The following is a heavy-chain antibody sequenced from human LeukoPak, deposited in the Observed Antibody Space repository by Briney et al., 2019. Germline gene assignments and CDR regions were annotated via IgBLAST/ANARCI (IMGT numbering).Heavy chain of an antibody. V-gene: IGHV3-30-3*01. CDR3: AGVDTAIIRDGLWYFDL. D-gene: IGHD5-18*01. CDR2: ISYDGSNS. CDR1: GFTFSSYT. J-gene: IGHJ2*01. Sequence: GGSLILSCAASGFTFSSYTMHWVRQAPGKGLDWVAVISYDGSNSYYADSVKGRFTISRDNSKNTLYLQMNSLSAEDTAVYYCAGVDTAIIRDGLWYFDLWGRGTLVTVSS.